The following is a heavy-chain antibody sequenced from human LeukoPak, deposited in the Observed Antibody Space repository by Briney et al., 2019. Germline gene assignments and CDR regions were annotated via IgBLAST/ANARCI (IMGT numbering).Heavy chain of an antibody. D-gene: IGHD5-18*01. CDR3: ARDRGGQYSYGREFDY. J-gene: IGHJ4*02. CDR2: IYYSGST. V-gene: IGHV4-59*01. CDR1: GRSISSYY. Sequence: PSETLSLTCTVSGRSISSYYWRWIRQPPGKGLEWIGYIYYSGSTNYNPSLKSRVTISVDTSKNQFSLKLSSVTAADTAAYYCARDRGGQYSYGREFDYWGQGTLVTVSS.